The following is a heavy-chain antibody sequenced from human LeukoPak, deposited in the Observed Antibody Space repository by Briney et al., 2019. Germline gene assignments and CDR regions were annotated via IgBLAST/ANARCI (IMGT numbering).Heavy chain of an antibody. CDR1: GYTFTSYY. CDR2: INPSGGST. V-gene: IGHV1-46*01. J-gene: IGHJ4*02. CDR3: ASSGWVPGGGYFDY. Sequence: GASVKVSCKASGYTFTSYYMHWVRQAPGQGLEWMGIINPSGGSTSYAQKFQGRATMTRDMSTSTVYMELSSLRSEDTAVYYCASSGWVPGGGYFDYWGQGTLVTVSS. D-gene: IGHD3-10*01.